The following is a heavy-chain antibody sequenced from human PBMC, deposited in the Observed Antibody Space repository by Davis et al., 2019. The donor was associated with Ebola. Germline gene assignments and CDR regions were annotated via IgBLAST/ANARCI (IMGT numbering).Heavy chain of an antibody. CDR2: INHSGST. CDR1: GGSFSGYY. V-gene: IGHV4-34*01. D-gene: IGHD5-18*01. CDR3: ARGPRGYSYGTYYYYYGMDV. Sequence: GSLRLSCAVYGGSFSGYYWSWIRQPPGKGLEWIGEINHSGSTNYNPSLKSRVTISVDTSKNQFSLKLSSVTAADTAVYYCARGPRGYSYGTYYYYYGMDVWGQGTTVTVSS. J-gene: IGHJ6*02.